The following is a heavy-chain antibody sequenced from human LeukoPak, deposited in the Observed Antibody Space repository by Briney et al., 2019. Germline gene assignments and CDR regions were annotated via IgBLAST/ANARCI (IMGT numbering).Heavy chain of an antibody. J-gene: IGHJ3*01. CDR1: GFTFSNYW. D-gene: IGHD2-8*01. CDR2: LNGDGTNI. Sequence: GGSLRLSCVASGFTFSNYWMQWVRQVPGKGLVWVSRLNGDGTNIIYADSVKGRLTISRDNAENTLYLQMNSLRAEDTALYYCARSPSGVFDVWGQGTMVTVSS. CDR3: ARSPSGVFDV. V-gene: IGHV3-74*01.